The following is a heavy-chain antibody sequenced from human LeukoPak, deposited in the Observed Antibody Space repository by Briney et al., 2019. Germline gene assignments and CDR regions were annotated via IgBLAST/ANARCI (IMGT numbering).Heavy chain of an antibody. D-gene: IGHD1-26*01. CDR1: GYTFTSYD. Sequence: GASVKVSCKTSGYTFTSYDINLVRQATGRGLEWMGWMNPNSGNTGYAQKFQGRVTITRNTSISTAYMELSSLRSEDTAVYYCARGRRGIRTLGYWGQGTLVTVSS. J-gene: IGHJ1*01. CDR3: ARGRRGIRTLGY. V-gene: IGHV1-8*01. CDR2: MNPNSGNT.